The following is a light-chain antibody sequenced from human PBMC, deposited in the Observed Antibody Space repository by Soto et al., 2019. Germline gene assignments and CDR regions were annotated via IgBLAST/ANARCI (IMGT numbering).Light chain of an antibody. J-gene: IGKJ2*01. CDR3: QQYNNWPPMYT. Sequence: EIVMTQSPATLSVSPGERATLSCRASQSVNSNLAWYQQKAGQAPRLLIYGASTRATGIPVRFSGGGSGTEFTLTISSLQSEDFAVYYCQQYNNWPPMYTFGQGTKLEIK. CDR1: QSVNSN. V-gene: IGKV3-15*01. CDR2: GAS.